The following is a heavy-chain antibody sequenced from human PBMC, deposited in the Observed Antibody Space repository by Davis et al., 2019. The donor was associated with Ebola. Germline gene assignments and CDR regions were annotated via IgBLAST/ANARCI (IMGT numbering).Heavy chain of an antibody. CDR1: GFTFSSYW. J-gene: IGHJ3*02. Sequence: GGSLRLSCAASGFTFSSYWMSWVRQAPGKGLEWVANIKQDGSEKYYVDSVKGRFTISRDNSKNTLYLQMNSLRAEDTAVYYCASQLGGDWLLPHDAFDIWGQGTMVTVSS. V-gene: IGHV3-7*01. D-gene: IGHD3-9*01. CDR2: IKQDGSEK. CDR3: ASQLGGDWLLPHDAFDI.